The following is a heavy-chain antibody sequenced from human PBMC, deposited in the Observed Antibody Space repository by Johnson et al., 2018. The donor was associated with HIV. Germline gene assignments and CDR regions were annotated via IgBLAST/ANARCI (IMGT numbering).Heavy chain of an antibody. Sequence: QLVESGGGLVQPGGSLRLSCAASGFTFDDYAMHWVRQAPGKGLEWVSGISWNSGSIGYADSVKGRFTISRDNAKNSLYLQMNSLRTEDTALYYCAKGIMITFGGVIVKPHAFDIWGQGTMVTVSS. CDR1: GFTFDDYA. J-gene: IGHJ3*02. V-gene: IGHV3-9*01. CDR3: AKGIMITFGGVIVKPHAFDI. D-gene: IGHD3-16*02. CDR2: ISWNSGSI.